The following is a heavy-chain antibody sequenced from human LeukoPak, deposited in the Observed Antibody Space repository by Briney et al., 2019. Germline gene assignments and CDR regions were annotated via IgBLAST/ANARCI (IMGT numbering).Heavy chain of an antibody. J-gene: IGHJ4*02. CDR3: AKDRGRYYDSSGYYWGYYFDS. CDR1: GFTFSSYV. CDR2: ISGSGGST. V-gene: IGHV3-23*01. D-gene: IGHD3-22*01. Sequence: PGGSLRLSSAASGFTFSSYVVNWVRQAPGKGLEWVSAISGSGGSTYYADSVKGRFTISRDNSKNTLYLQMSSLRAEDTAVYYCAKDRGRYYDSSGYYWGYYFDSWGQGILVTVST.